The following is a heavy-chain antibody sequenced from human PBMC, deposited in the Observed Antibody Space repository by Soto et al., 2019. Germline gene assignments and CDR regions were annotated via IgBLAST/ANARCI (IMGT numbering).Heavy chain of an antibody. J-gene: IGHJ4*02. V-gene: IGHV4-30-4*02. CDR1: CGSVSSGDYY. CDR2: IYYSGSN. CDR3: ATIHY. Sequence: SDTLSLTCTFSCGSVSSGDYYWGLIRQPPGNGLEVSGYIYYSGSNYYNPSLKSRVTMSVDTSKNQFSLKLTSVTAADTAVYYCATIHYWGQGTLVTVS.